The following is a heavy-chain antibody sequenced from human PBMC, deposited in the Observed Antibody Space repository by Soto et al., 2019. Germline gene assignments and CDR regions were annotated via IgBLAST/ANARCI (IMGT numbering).Heavy chain of an antibody. V-gene: IGHV4-59*01. Sequence: PSVTLSLPCTVGGGSISSYYWRWIQKPQGKGLEWIGYIYYSGSTNYNPSLKSRVTISVDTSKNQFSLKLSSVTAADTAVYYCARERGGSSWSYYYYMDVWGKGTTVTVSS. CDR2: IYYSGST. J-gene: IGHJ6*03. CDR3: ARERGGSSWSYYYYMDV. CDR1: GGSISSYY. D-gene: IGHD6-13*01.